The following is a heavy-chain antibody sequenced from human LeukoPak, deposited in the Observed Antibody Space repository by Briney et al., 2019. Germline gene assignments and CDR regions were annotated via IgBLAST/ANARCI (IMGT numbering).Heavy chain of an antibody. J-gene: IGHJ4*02. CDR3: ARDLGFWSGPDY. CDR1: GGSISSYNYY. V-gene: IGHV4-39*07. CDR2: IYYGGST. D-gene: IGHD3-3*01. Sequence: SSETLSLTCTVSGGSISSYNYYWGWIRQPPGKGLEYIGSIYYGGSTYYNPSLKSRVTISVDASKNQFSLKLSSVTAADTAVYYCARDLGFWSGPDYWGQGTLVTVSS.